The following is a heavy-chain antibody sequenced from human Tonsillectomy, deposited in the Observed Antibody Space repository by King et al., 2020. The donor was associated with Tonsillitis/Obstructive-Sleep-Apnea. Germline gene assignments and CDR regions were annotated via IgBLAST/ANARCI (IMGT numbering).Heavy chain of an antibody. CDR3: SRQCDPDIVTDYYYCYGMDV. CDR1: GGSISSSSYY. Sequence: QLQESGPGLVKPSETLSLICTVSGGSISSSSYYWGWVRQPPGKGLEWIGTIYYSGSTYYNPSLKSRVAISVDTSKNQFSLKLSSVTAADTAVYYCSRQCDPDIVTDYYYCYGMDVWGQGTTVTVSS. D-gene: IGHD5-18*01. J-gene: IGHJ6*02. CDR2: IYYSGST. V-gene: IGHV4-39*01.